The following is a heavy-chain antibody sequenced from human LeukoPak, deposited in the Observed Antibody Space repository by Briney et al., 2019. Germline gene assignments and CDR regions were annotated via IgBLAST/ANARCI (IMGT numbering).Heavy chain of an antibody. D-gene: IGHD2-15*01. Sequence: GESLKISCKGSGYSFTSYWIGWVREMPGKGLEWMGIIYPGDSDTRYSPSFQGQVTISADKSISTAYLQWSSLKASDTAMYYCASLTGYCSGGSCYFDAFDIWGQGTMVTVSS. CDR1: GYSFTSYW. CDR2: IYPGDSDT. CDR3: ASLTGYCSGGSCYFDAFDI. V-gene: IGHV5-51*01. J-gene: IGHJ3*02.